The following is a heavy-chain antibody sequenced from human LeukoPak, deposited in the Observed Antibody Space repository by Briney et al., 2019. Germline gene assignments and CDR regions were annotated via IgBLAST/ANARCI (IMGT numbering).Heavy chain of an antibody. CDR1: GGSISSGGYY. Sequence: SETLSLTCTVSGGSISSGGYYWSWIRQHPGKGLEWIGYIYYSGSTYYNPFLKSRVTISVDTSKNQFSLKLSSVTAAVTAVYYCARANWNFANENYGMDVWGQGTTVTVSS. J-gene: IGHJ6*02. CDR2: IYYSGST. D-gene: IGHD1-7*01. CDR3: ARANWNFANENYGMDV. V-gene: IGHV4-31*03.